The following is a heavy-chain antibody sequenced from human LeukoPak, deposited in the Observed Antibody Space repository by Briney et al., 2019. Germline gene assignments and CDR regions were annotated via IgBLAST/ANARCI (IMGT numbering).Heavy chain of an antibody. CDR3: AKSGYQLLAGNWFDP. CDR1: GFTFSSYA. V-gene: IGHV3-30*18. Sequence: GGSLRLSCSASGFTFSSYAMHWVRQAPGKGLEWVAVISYDGSNKNYADSVKGRFTISRDNSRNTLDLQMNSLRPEDTAVYYCAKSGYQLLAGNWFDPWGQGTLVTVSS. CDR2: ISYDGSNK. D-gene: IGHD2-2*01. J-gene: IGHJ5*02.